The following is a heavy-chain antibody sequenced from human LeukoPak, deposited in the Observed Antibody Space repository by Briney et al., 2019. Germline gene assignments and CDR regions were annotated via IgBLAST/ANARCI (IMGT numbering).Heavy chain of an antibody. D-gene: IGHD5-24*01. CDR2: IYYSGSS. CDR3: ARHRSGWLQSSFDY. Sequence: SETLSLTCSVSGGSISSSSSYWGWIRQPPGTVLEWIGSIYYSGSSFDNPALKSRVTISVDTSKNQFSLKLSSVTAADTAVYYCARHRSGWLQSSFDYWGQGTLVTVSS. CDR1: GGSISSSSSY. J-gene: IGHJ4*02. V-gene: IGHV4-39*01.